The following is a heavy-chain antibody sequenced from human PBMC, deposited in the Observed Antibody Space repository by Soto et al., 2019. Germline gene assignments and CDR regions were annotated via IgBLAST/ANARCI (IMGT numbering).Heavy chain of an antibody. CDR1: GTSISGDYW. D-gene: IGHD2-8*02. Sequence: QVQLQESGPGLVKPSDTLSLTCAVSGTSISGDYWWGWIRQTPGKGLEWIGYISSGGATHYNPSLGSRLTMSVDTSRSQFSLKLSSVTAVDAALYDCTRKTGGYYFFEYWGRGTLVTVAS. CDR2: ISSGGAT. V-gene: IGHV4-28*01. J-gene: IGHJ4*02. CDR3: TRKTGGYYFFEY.